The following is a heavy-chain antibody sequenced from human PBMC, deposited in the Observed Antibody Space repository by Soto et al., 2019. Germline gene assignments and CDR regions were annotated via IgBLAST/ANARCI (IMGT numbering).Heavy chain of an antibody. V-gene: IGHV1-69*13. CDR3: ARDGIAPLDDAFDI. CDR1: GGTFSSYA. CDR2: IIPIFGTA. D-gene: IGHD6-13*01. J-gene: IGHJ3*02. Sequence: GASVKVSCKASGGTFSSYAISWVRQAPGQGLEWMGGIIPIFGTANYAQKFQGRVTITADESTSTAYMELSSLRSEDTAVYYCARDGIAPLDDAFDIWGQGTMVTVSS.